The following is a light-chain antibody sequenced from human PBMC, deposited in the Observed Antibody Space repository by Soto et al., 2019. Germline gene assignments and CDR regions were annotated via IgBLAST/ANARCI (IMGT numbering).Light chain of an antibody. J-gene: IGLJ3*02. Sequence: QSALTQPRSVSGSPGQSVTISCTGTSSDVGAYNDVSWYQQHPGKVPKLMIYDFTKRPSGVPDRFSGSRSGNTASLAISGLQAEDEADYYCCSSAGTDTWVFGGGTKLTVL. CDR2: DFT. CDR3: CSSAGTDTWV. CDR1: SSDVGAYND. V-gene: IGLV2-11*01.